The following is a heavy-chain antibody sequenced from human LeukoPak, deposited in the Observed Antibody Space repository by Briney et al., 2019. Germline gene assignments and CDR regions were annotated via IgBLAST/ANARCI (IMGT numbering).Heavy chain of an antibody. Sequence: PSETLSLTCTVSGGSISSGGYYWSWIRQHPGKGLEWIGYIYYSGSTYYNPSLKSRVTISVDTAKNQFSLKLSSVTAADTAVYYCARVEGTYGSGIYYFDYWGQGTLVTVSS. J-gene: IGHJ4*02. V-gene: IGHV4-31*03. CDR3: ARVEGTYGSGIYYFDY. D-gene: IGHD3-10*01. CDR2: IYYSGST. CDR1: GGSISSGGYY.